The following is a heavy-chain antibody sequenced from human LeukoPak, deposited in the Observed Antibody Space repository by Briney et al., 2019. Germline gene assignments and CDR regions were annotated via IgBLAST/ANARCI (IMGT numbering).Heavy chain of an antibody. D-gene: IGHD1-14*01. V-gene: IGHV4-39*07. CDR2: IYYSGST. J-gene: IGHJ4*02. CDR1: GGSISSSSYY. CDR3: ARDGRYHRGMDFDY. Sequence: SETLSLTCTVSGGSISSSSYYWGWIRQPPGKGLEWIGSIYYSGSTYYNPSLKSRVTISVDTSKNQFSLKLSSVTAADTAVYYCARDGRYHRGMDFDYWGQGTLVTVSS.